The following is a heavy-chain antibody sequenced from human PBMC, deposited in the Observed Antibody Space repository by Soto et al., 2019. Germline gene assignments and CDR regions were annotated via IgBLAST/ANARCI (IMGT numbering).Heavy chain of an antibody. D-gene: IGHD2-2*01. CDR1: GGSISSYY. CDR3: ARFCSSTSCYGALIDP. V-gene: IGHV4-59*01. Sequence: SETLSLTCTVSGGSISSYYWSWIRQPPGKGLEWIGYIYYSGSTNYNPSLKSRVTISVDTSKNQFSLKLSSATAADTAVYYCARFCSSTSCYGALIDPWGQGTLVTVSS. CDR2: IYYSGST. J-gene: IGHJ5*02.